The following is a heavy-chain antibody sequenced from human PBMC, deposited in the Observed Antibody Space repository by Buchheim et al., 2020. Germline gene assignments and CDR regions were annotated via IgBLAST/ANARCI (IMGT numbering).Heavy chain of an antibody. CDR3: ARGETTKWYFDL. Sequence: QVQLQESGPGLVKPSGTLSLTCAVSGGSISSSNWWNWVRQPPGKGLEWIGEVYPSGSTNYNPSLKSRATISLTKSKNQFSLKVNSLTAADTAVYYCARGETTKWYFDLWGRGTL. D-gene: IGHD4-17*01. V-gene: IGHV4-4*02. J-gene: IGHJ2*01. CDR1: GGSISSSNW. CDR2: VYPSGST.